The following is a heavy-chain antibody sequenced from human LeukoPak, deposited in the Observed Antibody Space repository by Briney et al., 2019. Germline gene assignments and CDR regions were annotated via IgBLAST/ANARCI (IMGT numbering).Heavy chain of an antibody. CDR2: ISYSGST. V-gene: IGHV4-59*01. Sequence: PSETLSLTCAVSGGSIDRYYWTWIQQPPGEGLEWIGQISYSGSTNYNPSLKSRATISVDMSRNQFSLKLTSVTAADTAVYYCARDSYNYGSGSLDYWGQGTLVTVSS. CDR3: ARDSYNYGSGSLDY. D-gene: IGHD5-18*01. CDR1: GGSIDRYY. J-gene: IGHJ4*02.